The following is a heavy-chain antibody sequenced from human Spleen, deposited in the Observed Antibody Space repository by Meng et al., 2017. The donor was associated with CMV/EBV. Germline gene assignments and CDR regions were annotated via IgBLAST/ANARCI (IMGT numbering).Heavy chain of an antibody. V-gene: IGHV3-43D*03. CDR3: VKDRGQIHHYGMDG. CDR1: GFTFGDYA. D-gene: IGHD3-10*01. Sequence: GESLKISCAASGFTFGDYAMHWVRQAPGKGLEWVSLTSWDGSSTYYADSVKGRFTVSRDNSKNSLYLQMNSLKPDDTGLYYWVKDRGQIHHYGMDGWGQGTTVTVSS. J-gene: IGHJ6*02. CDR2: TSWDGSST.